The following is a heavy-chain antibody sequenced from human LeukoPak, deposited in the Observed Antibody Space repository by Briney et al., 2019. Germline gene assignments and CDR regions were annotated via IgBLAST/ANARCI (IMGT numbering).Heavy chain of an antibody. CDR3: AKGLYSSSYPYYFDY. D-gene: IGHD3-22*01. CDR2: ISGSGGNT. J-gene: IGHJ4*02. CDR1: GFTFSSYA. V-gene: IGHV3-23*01. Sequence: GGSLRLSCAASGFTFSSYAMSWVRQSPGEGLEWVLAISGSGGNTYYTDSVKGRFTISRDNSKNTLYLQMNSLRPEDTAVYYCAKGLYSSSYPYYFDYWGQGTLVTVSS.